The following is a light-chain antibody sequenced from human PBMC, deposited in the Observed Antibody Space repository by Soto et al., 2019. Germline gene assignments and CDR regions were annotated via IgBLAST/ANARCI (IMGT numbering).Light chain of an antibody. V-gene: IGKV3-15*01. Sequence: TLSVSPGERATLSCTASHYIYSNVAWFQQRPGQAPRLLIYRASTRATGTPARFTGSGSGTEFTLTITSLQSEDFALYYCQQYHNLWTFGQGTKVDIK. J-gene: IGKJ1*01. CDR1: HYIYSN. CDR2: RAS. CDR3: QQYHNLWT.